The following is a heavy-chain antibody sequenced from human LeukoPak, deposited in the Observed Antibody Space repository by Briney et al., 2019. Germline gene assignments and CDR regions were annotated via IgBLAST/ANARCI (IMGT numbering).Heavy chain of an antibody. CDR1: GFTFGDYA. CDR3: ARDLAYSRLDY. Sequence: GGSLRLSCTASGFTFGDYAMSWFRQAPGKGLEWVASINPDGNKKYSADSVKGRFTISRDNAENPLYLQMNNLRVEDTAFYYCARDLAYSRLDYWGQGMLVTVSS. CDR2: INPDGNKK. D-gene: IGHD5-18*01. J-gene: IGHJ4*02. V-gene: IGHV3-7*01.